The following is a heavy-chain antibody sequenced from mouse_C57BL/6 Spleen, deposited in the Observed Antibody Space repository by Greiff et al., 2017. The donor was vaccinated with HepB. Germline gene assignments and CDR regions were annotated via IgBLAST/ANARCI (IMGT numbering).Heavy chain of an antibody. Sequence: EVKLVESGPGLVKPSQSLSLTCSVTGYSITSGYYWNWIRQFPGNKLEWMGYISYDGSNNYNPSLKNRISITRDTSKNQFFLKLNSVTTEDTATYYCASNFAYWGQGTLVTVSA. CDR1: GYSITSGYY. CDR2: ISYDGSN. V-gene: IGHV3-6*01. J-gene: IGHJ3*01. CDR3: ASNFAY.